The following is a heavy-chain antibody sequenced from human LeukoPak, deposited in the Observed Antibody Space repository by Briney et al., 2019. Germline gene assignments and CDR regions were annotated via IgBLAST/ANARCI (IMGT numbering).Heavy chain of an antibody. CDR3: ARGGFITVRGVHLAYDI. J-gene: IGHJ3*02. D-gene: IGHD3-10*01. CDR1: GGSINSYY. Sequence: SETLSLTCTVSGGSINSYYWSWIRQSPGKGLEWIGYIYYSGSTNYNPSLKSRVTISVDTSKKQFSLKLSSVTAADTAVYYCARGGFITVRGVHLAYDIWGQGTMVTVSS. CDR2: IYYSGST. V-gene: IGHV4-59*01.